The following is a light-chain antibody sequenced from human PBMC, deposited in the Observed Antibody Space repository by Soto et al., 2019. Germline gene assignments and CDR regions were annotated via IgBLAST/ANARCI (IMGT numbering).Light chain of an antibody. J-gene: IGKJ1*01. CDR2: AAS. CDR3: QQSGDTPPWT. V-gene: IGKV1-39*01. CDR1: QSIRIY. Sequence: GARVTITCRASQSIRIYLNWYQQKPGKAPELLIFAASSLQSGVPSRFSGSGSGTDFTLTISSLQPEDFATYYCQQSGDTPPWTFGQGTKVDIK.